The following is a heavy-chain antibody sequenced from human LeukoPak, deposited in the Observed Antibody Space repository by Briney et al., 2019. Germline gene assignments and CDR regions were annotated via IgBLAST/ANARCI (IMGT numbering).Heavy chain of an antibody. CDR1: GGSISSYY. D-gene: IGHD4-17*01. CDR3: ARECGDPRWFDP. CDR2: INTSGST. V-gene: IGHV4-4*07. Sequence: PSETLSLTCTVSGGSISSYYWMWLPQSAGKGLEWIRRINTSGSTNYNPSLRSRVTMSVNTSKSQFSLNLTSVTTADPAVYSCARECGDPRWFDPWGQGTLVTVSS. J-gene: IGHJ5*02.